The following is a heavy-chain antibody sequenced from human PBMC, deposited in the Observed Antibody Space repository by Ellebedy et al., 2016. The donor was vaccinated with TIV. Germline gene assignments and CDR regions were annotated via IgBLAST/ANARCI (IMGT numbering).Heavy chain of an antibody. CDR3: ARDLWELHFDYYFDS. CDR2: IWYDGSNK. J-gene: IGHJ4*02. V-gene: IGHV3-33*08. CDR1: GFTFSNSG. Sequence: PGGSLRLSCTASGFTFSNSGMHWVRQAPGKGLEWVAVIWYDGSNKYYADSVKGRFTISRDNSRNTLYLQMNSLRAEDTAIYYCARDLWELHFDYYFDSWGQGTLVTVSS. D-gene: IGHD1-26*01.